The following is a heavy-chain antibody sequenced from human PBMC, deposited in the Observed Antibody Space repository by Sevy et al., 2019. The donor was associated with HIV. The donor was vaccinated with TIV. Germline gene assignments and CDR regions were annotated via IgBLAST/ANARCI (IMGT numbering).Heavy chain of an antibody. Sequence: GGSLRLSCAASGFIFSTYEMNWVRQAPGRGLEWVSYITSSGSTIYYADSVKGRFTISRDNVKNSLYLQMNNLRAEDTAVYYCARAREYYDSSGPYYFDYWGQGTLVTVSS. CDR2: ITSSGSTI. CDR1: GFIFSTYE. CDR3: ARAREYYDSSGPYYFDY. V-gene: IGHV3-48*03. J-gene: IGHJ4*02. D-gene: IGHD3-22*01.